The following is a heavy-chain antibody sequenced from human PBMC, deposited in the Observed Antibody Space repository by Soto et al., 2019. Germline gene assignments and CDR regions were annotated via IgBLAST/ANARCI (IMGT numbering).Heavy chain of an antibody. J-gene: IGHJ6*03. Sequence: GGSLRLSCTASGFPFGYYAMSWFRQAPGKGLEWVGFIRSKAYGGTTEYAASVKGRFTISRDDSKSIAYLQMNSLKTEDTAVYYCTRDGIVVGYYYYYYMDVWGKGTTVTVSS. CDR2: IRSKAYGGTT. D-gene: IGHD2-2*01. CDR3: TRDGIVVGYYYYYYMDV. V-gene: IGHV3-49*03. CDR1: GFPFGYYA.